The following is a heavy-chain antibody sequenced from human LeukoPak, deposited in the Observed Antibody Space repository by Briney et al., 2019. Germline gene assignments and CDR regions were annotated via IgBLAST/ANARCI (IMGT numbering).Heavy chain of an antibody. J-gene: IGHJ3*02. CDR1: GFTFSDYY. V-gene: IGHV3-11*04. Sequence: GGSLRLSCAASGFTFSDYYMSWIRQAPGKGLEGVSYISSSGSTIYYADSVKGRFTISRDNAKNSLYLQMNSLRAEDTAVYYCASPLGYCSSTSCYTSDAFDIWGQGTMVTVSS. CDR3: ASPLGYCSSTSCYTSDAFDI. D-gene: IGHD2-2*02. CDR2: ISSSGSTI.